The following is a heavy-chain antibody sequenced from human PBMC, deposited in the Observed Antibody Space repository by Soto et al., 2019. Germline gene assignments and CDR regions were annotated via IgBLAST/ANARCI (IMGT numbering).Heavy chain of an antibody. CDR1: GFTFSSYA. D-gene: IGHD6-13*01. Sequence: EVQLLESGGGLVQPGGSLRLSCAASGFTFSSYAMSWVRQAPGKGLEWVSAISGSGGSTYYADSVKGRVTTSRDNSKNTLDLQMNSLRAEDTAVYYCARVHSISLDYWGQGTLVTVSS. V-gene: IGHV3-23*01. CDR2: ISGSGGST. J-gene: IGHJ4*02. CDR3: ARVHSISLDY.